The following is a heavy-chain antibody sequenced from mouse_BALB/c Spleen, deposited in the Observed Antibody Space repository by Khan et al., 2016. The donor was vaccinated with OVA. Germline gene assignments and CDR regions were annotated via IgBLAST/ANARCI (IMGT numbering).Heavy chain of an antibody. CDR3: ASHLTGSFAY. CDR2: ISSGGDYT. Sequence: EVKLVKSGGDLVKPGGSLKLSCAASGFTFSSYSMSWVRQTPDKRLEWVASISSGGDYTYYPDIVKGRFPISTDNAKNTLYLHMSSLKSEDTAMYYCASHLTGSFAYWGQGTLVTVSA. D-gene: IGHD4-1*01. V-gene: IGHV5-6*01. J-gene: IGHJ3*01. CDR1: GFTFSSYS.